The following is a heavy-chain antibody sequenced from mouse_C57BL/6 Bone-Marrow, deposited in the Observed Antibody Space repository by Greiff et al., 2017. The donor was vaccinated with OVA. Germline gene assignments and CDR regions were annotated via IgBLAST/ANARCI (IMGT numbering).Heavy chain of an antibody. J-gene: IGHJ3*01. D-gene: IGHD2-4*01. CDR1: GYTFTSYW. CDR2: IDPSDSYT. V-gene: IGHV1-50*01. CDR3: ARLEGLYYEYY. Sequence: VQLQQPGAELVKPGASVKLSCKASGYTFTSYWMQWVKQRPGQGLEWIGEIDPSDSYTNYNQKFKGKATLTVDTSSSTAYMQLSSLTSEDSAVYYCARLEGLYYEYYWGQGTLVTVSA.